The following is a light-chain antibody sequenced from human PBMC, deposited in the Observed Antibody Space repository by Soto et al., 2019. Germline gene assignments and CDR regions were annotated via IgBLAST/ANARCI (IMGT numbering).Light chain of an antibody. J-gene: IGKJ4*01. V-gene: IGKV3-11*01. CDR2: DAS. CDR3: QQRSNWPST. Sequence: EIVLTQSPATLSLSPGNRATLSCRASESVSRYLAWYQQKPGLAPRLLIYDASNRATGIPARFSGSGSGTDFTLTITSLEPEDFAVYYCQQRSNWPSTFGGGTKVEIK. CDR1: ESVSRY.